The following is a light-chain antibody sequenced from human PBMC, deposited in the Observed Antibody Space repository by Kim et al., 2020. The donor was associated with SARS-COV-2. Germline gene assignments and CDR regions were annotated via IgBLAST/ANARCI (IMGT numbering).Light chain of an antibody. CDR1: QDLVYSGGNIY. V-gene: IGKV2-30*01. J-gene: IGKJ3*01. CDR3: MQGTHWPFT. Sequence: PASISCGSGQDLVYSGGNIYLSWFNQGPGQSPRRLIYKVSNRDSGVPDRFSGSGSGTDFTLQISRVEAEDVGVYYCMQGTHWPFTFGPGTKVDIK. CDR2: KVS.